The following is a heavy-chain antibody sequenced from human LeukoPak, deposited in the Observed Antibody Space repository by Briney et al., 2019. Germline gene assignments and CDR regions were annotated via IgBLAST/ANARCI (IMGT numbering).Heavy chain of an antibody. Sequence: PSQTLSLTCTVSGGSISSGDYYWSWIRQPPGKGLEWIGYIYYSGSTYYNPSLKSRVTISVDTSKNQFSLKLSSVTAADTAVYYCARTLLGYCSSTSCYNFDYWGQGTLVTVSP. D-gene: IGHD2-2*02. V-gene: IGHV4-30-4*08. J-gene: IGHJ4*02. CDR3: ARTLLGYCSSTSCYNFDY. CDR1: GGSISSGDYY. CDR2: IYYSGST.